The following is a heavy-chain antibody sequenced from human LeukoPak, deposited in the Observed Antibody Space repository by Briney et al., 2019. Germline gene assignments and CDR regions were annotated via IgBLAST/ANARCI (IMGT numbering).Heavy chain of an antibody. J-gene: IGHJ5*02. Sequence: SETLSLTCTVSGGSISSSSYYWGWIRQPPGKGLEWIGSIYYSGSTYYNPSLKSRVTISVDTSKNQFSLKLSSVTAADTAVYYCARDRLLVQRSRFDPWGQGTLVTVSS. CDR1: GGSISSSSYY. V-gene: IGHV4-39*02. CDR3: ARDRLLVQRSRFDP. D-gene: IGHD2-2*01. CDR2: IYYSGST.